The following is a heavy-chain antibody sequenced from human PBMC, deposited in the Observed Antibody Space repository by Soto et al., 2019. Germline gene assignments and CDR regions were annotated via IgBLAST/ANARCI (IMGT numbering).Heavy chain of an antibody. D-gene: IGHD6-19*01. Sequence: SETLSLTCTVSGGSISSGGYYWSWIRQHPGKGLEWIGYIYYSGSTYYNPSLKSRVTISVDTLYLQMTSLRAEDTAVYFCAKSGYSNGPTLFLQHWGQGTLVTVSS. CDR3: AKSGYSNGPTLFLQH. CDR1: GGSISSGGYY. CDR2: IYYSGST. V-gene: IGHV4-31*03. J-gene: IGHJ1*01.